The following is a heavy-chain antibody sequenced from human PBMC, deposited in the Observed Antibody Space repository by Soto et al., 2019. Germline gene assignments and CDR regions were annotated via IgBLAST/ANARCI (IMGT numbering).Heavy chain of an antibody. V-gene: IGHV2-5*02. Sequence: QITLKESGPTLVKPTQTLTLTCTFSGFSLSTVGLGVGWIHQPPGKALEWLALIHWDGDQRYSPLLKSRLTITKGASNNQVVLTMTNVDPVDTGTYFCALRGDGNSFYYFDSWGQGILVTVSS. J-gene: IGHJ4*02. CDR1: GFSLSTVGLG. CDR3: ALRGDGNSFYYFDS. D-gene: IGHD2-15*01. CDR2: IHWDGDQ.